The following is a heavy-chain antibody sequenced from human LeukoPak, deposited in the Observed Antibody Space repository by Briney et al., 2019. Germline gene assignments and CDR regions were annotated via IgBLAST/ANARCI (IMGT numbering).Heavy chain of an antibody. CDR1: GGSIHNNY. CDR2: IYYSGST. J-gene: IGHJ4*02. D-gene: IGHD6-19*01. CDR3: ARVVAVAGPLDY. V-gene: IGHV4-59*01. Sequence: PSETLSLTCTVSGGSIHNNYWSWIRQHPGKGLEWIGYIYYSGSTNYNPSLKSRVTISVDTSKNQFSLKLSSVTAADTAVYYCARVVAVAGPLDYWGQGTLVTVSS.